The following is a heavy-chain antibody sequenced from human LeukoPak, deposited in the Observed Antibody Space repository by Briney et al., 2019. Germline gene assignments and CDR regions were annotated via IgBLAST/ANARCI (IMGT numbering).Heavy chain of an antibody. Sequence: ASVKVSCKASGYIFIGYYIHWLRQAPGQGLAWMGWINPDSGGTNYAQKFQGWVTMTRDTSISTAYMELSRLGSDDTAVYYCARDSAYAVAGTGRRVDALDIWGQGTMVTVSS. CDR3: ARDSAYAVAGTGRRVDALDI. CDR1: GYIFIGYY. V-gene: IGHV1-2*04. J-gene: IGHJ3*02. CDR2: INPDSGGT. D-gene: IGHD6-19*01.